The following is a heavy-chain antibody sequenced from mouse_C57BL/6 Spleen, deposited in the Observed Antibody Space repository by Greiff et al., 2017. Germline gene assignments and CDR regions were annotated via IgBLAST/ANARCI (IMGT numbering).Heavy chain of an antibody. CDR2: IDPSDSET. CDR1: GYTFTSYW. Sequence: VQLQQPGAELVRPGSSVKLSCKASGYTFTSYWMHWVKQRPIQGLEWIGNIDPSDSETHYNQKFKDKATLTVDKSSSTAYMQLSSLTSEDSAVYYCARGATVVDYWSFDVWGTGTTVTVSS. D-gene: IGHD1-1*01. V-gene: IGHV1-52*01. J-gene: IGHJ1*03. CDR3: ARGATVVDYWSFDV.